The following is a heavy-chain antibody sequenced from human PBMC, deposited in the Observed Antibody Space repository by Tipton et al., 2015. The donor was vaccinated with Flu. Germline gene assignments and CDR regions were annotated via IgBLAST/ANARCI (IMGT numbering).Heavy chain of an antibody. Sequence: AVSGFTFSSYEMNWVRQAPGKGLEWVSYISPSGGTKYYADTVKGRFTISRDNAKSSLSLQMNSLRAEDTAVYYCTRGFIRLCDYWGQGTLVTVSS. CDR2: ISPSGGTK. CDR3: TRGFIRLCDY. D-gene: IGHD3-16*01. J-gene: IGHJ4*02. V-gene: IGHV3-48*03. CDR1: GFTFSSYE.